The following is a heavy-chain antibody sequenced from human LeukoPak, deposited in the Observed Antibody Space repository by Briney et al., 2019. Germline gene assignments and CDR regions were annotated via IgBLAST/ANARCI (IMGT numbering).Heavy chain of an antibody. CDR3: AKDPSGPIDY. J-gene: IGHJ4*02. CDR1: GFTFSSYG. Sequence: HPGGSLRLSCAASGFTFSSYGMHWVRQAPGKGLEWVAVISYDGSNKYYADSVKGRFTISRDNSKNTLYLQMNSLRAEDTAVYYCAKDPSGPIDYWGQGTLVTVSS. CDR2: ISYDGSNK. V-gene: IGHV3-30*18.